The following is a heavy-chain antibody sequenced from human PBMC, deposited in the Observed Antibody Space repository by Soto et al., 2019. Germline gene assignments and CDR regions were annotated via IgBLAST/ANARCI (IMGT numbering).Heavy chain of an antibody. J-gene: IGHJ4*02. CDR3: ARSIAAAVDLDY. CDR1: GYTFSSYG. D-gene: IGHD6-13*01. CDR2: ISAYNGNT. V-gene: IGHV1-18*01. Sequence: QVQLVQSGAEVKKPGASVKVSCKASGYTFSSYGISWVRQAPGQGLEWMGWISAYNGNTNYAQKLQGRVTMTTDTSTSTADMEVRSLRSDDTAVYYSARSIAAAVDLDYWGQGTLVTVSS.